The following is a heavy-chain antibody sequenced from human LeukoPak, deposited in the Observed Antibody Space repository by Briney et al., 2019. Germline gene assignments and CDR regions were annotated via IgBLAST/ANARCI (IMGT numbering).Heavy chain of an antibody. CDR3: ARGATSYYYDSSGYYSGRLFGY. CDR2: IYTSGST. V-gene: IGHV4-4*07. Sequence: PETLSLTCTVSGGSISSYYWSWIRQPAGKGLEWIGRIYTSGSTNYNPPLKSRVTISVDKSKNQFSLKLSSVTAADTAVYYCARGATSYYYDSSGYYSGRLFGYWGQGTLVTVSS. D-gene: IGHD3-22*01. CDR1: GGSISSYY. J-gene: IGHJ4*02.